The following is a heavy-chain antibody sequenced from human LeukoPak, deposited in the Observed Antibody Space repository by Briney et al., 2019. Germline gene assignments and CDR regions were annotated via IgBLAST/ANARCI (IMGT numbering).Heavy chain of an antibody. CDR2: IYYSGST. V-gene: IGHV4-61*08. J-gene: IGHJ4*02. Sequence: SQTLSLTCTVSGGSISSGDYYWSWIRQPPGKGLEWIGYIYYSGSTNYNPSLKSRVTISVDTSKNQFSLKLSSVTAADTAVYYCARAVYKIYGRLDASFDYWGQGTLVTVSS. D-gene: IGHD4-17*01. CDR3: ARAVYKIYGRLDASFDY. CDR1: GGSISSGDYY.